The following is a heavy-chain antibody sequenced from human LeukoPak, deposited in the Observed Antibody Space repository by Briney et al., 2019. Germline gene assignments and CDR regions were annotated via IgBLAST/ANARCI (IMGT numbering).Heavy chain of an antibody. CDR1: GGSFSGYY. J-gene: IGHJ6*04. V-gene: IGHV4-34*01. CDR2: INHSGST. CDR3: ASPGVVPAAISMDV. D-gene: IGHD2-2*02. Sequence: PSETLSLTCAVYGGSFSGYYWSWIRQPPGKGLEWIGEINHSGSTNYNPSLKSRVTISVDTSKNQFSLKLSSVTAADTAVYYCASPGVVPAAISMDVWGKGTTVTVSS.